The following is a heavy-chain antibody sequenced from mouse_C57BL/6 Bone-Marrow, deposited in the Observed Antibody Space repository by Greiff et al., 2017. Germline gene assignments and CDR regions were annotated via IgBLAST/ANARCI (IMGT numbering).Heavy chain of an antibody. CDR3: ARPTPRAMDD. Sequence: QVQLQQSGAELMKPGASVKLSCKATGYTFTGYWIEWVKQRPGHGLEWIGEILPGSGSTHYTEKFKGKATFTADTSSNTAYMQLSSLTTEDSAIYYCARPTPRAMDDWGQGTSVTVSS. J-gene: IGHJ4*01. V-gene: IGHV1-9*01. CDR1: GYTFTGYW. CDR2: ILPGSGST.